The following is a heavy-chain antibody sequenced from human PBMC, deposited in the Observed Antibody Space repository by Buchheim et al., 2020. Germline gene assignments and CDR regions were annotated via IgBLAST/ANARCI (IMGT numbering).Heavy chain of an antibody. Sequence: EVQLLESGGGLVQPGGSLRLSCAASGFTFSSYAMSWVRQAPGKGLEWVSAISGSGGSTYYADSVKGRFTISRDNSKKTLYLQMNSLRAEDTAVYYCAKDQWSGYYTHYYYGMDVWGQGTT. J-gene: IGHJ6*02. CDR3: AKDQWSGYYTHYYYGMDV. CDR1: GFTFSSYA. CDR2: ISGSGGST. V-gene: IGHV3-23*01. D-gene: IGHD3-3*01.